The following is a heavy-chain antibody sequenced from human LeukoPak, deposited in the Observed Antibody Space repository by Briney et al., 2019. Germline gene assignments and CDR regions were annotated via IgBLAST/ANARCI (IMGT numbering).Heavy chain of an antibody. CDR3: ARQKGYSSSWPNFDY. D-gene: IGHD6-13*01. Sequence: GESLRISCKGSGYSFTSYWIGWVRQMPGKGLEWMGIIYPGDSDTRYSPSFQGQVTISADKSISTAYLQWSSLKASDTAMYYCARQKGYSSSWPNFDYWGQGTLVTVSS. CDR1: GYSFTSYW. V-gene: IGHV5-51*01. CDR2: IYPGDSDT. J-gene: IGHJ4*02.